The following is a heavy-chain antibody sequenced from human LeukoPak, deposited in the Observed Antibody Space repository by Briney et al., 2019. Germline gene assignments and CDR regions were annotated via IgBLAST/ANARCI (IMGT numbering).Heavy chain of an antibody. V-gene: IGHV4-59*06. CDR3: AREVSGYCSSTSCAP. CDR1: GGSMSNYY. D-gene: IGHD2-2*01. J-gene: IGHJ5*02. Sequence: PSETLSLTCTVSGGSMSNYYWSWIRQPAGKGLEWIGYIYYSGSTYYNPSLKSRVTISVDTSKNQFSLKLSSVTAADTAVYYCAREVSGYCSSTSCAPWGQGTLVTVSS. CDR2: IYYSGST.